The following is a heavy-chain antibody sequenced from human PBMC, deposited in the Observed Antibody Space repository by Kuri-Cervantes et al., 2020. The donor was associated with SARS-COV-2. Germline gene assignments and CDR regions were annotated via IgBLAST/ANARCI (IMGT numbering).Heavy chain of an antibody. J-gene: IGHJ4*02. CDR3: ARDAAADNLSDY. CDR2: IIPIFGIA. Sequence: SVKVSCKASGGTFSSYAISWVRQAPGQGLEWMGRIIPIFGIANYAQKFQGRVTITADKSTSTAYMELSSLRSEDTAVYDCARDAAADNLSDYWGQGTLVTVSS. V-gene: IGHV1-69*04. D-gene: IGHD6-13*01. CDR1: GGTFSSYA.